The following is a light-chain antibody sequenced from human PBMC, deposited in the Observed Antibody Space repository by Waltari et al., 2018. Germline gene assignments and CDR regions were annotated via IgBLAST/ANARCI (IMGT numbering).Light chain of an antibody. V-gene: IGLV2-14*03. J-gene: IGLJ2*01. CDR2: DVS. CDR1: TSDGDESKI. Sequence: QSALTQPASVSGSPGQSVTISGTGVTSDGDESKIVSWFRQHPGKVPKIILFDVSNRPSDISNRFSGYKSGNTAYLTISRLQADDEADYYCTTYPDTNTPVVFGGGTKVTV. CDR3: TTYPDTNTPVV.